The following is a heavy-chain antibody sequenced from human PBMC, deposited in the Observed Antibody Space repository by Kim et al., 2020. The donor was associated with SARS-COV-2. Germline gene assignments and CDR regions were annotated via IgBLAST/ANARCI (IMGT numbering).Heavy chain of an antibody. V-gene: IGHV1-69*13. CDR3: PSDRQSTLTTFLRWPNWFD. D-gene: IGHD3-9*01. CDR1: GGTFSSYA. Sequence: SVKVSCKASGGTFSSYAISWVRQAPGQGLEWMGGIIPIFGTANYAQKFQGRVTITADESTSTAYMELSSLRSEDTAVPYPPSDRQSTLTTFLRWPNWFD. CDR2: IIPIFGTA. J-gene: IGHJ5*01.